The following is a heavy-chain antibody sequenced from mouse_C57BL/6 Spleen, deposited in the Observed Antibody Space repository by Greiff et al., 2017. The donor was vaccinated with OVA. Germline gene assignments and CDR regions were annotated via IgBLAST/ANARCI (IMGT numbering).Heavy chain of an antibody. V-gene: IGHV1-69*01. J-gene: IGHJ2*01. CDR1: GYTFTSYW. Sequence: VQLQQPGAELVMPGASVKLSCKASGYTFTSYWMHWVKQRPGQGLEWIGEIDPSDSYTNYNQKFKGKSTLTVDKSSSTAYMQLSSLTSEDSAVYYCARGRSYYGNSYYFDYWGQGTTLTVSS. D-gene: IGHD2-10*01. CDR2: IDPSDSYT. CDR3: ARGRSYYGNSYYFDY.